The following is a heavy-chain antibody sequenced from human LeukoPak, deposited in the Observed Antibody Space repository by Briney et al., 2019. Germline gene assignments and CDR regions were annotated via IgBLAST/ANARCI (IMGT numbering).Heavy chain of an antibody. V-gene: IGHV3-7*05. CDR1: GCAFSSYW. Sequence: PGGSLRLSCAASGCAFSSYWMSWVRQAPGKGLEWVANIRPDGSEKDYVDSVKGRFTISRDNAKNSLYLQMNSLRAEDTALYYCARIGGWFGNDYWGQGTLVTVSS. CDR3: ARIGGWFGNDY. CDR2: IRPDGSEK. D-gene: IGHD3-10*01. J-gene: IGHJ4*02.